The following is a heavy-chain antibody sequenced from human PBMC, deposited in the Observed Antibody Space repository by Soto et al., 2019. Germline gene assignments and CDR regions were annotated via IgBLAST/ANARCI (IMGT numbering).Heavy chain of an antibody. D-gene: IGHD4-17*01. J-gene: IGHJ6*03. V-gene: IGHV1-46*03. CDR1: GYTFTSYY. Sequence: ASVKVSCKSSGYTFTSYYMHWVRQAPGQGLAWMGIINPSGGSTSYAQKFQGRVTMTRDTSTSTVYMELSSLRSEDTAVYYCARVNQPVGDYERGDHYYYMDGWGKGTTVTVSS. CDR3: ARVNQPVGDYERGDHYYYMDG. CDR2: INPSGGST.